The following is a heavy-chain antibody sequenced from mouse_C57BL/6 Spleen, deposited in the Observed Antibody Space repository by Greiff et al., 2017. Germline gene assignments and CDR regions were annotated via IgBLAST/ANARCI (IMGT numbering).Heavy chain of an antibody. Sequence: EVMLVESGGGLVQPGGSLSLSCAASGFTFTDYYMSWVRQPPGKALEWLGFIRNKANGYTTEYSASVKGRFTISRDKSQSILYLQMNALRAEDSATFYCARSDGYYVLGYWGQGTTLTVSS. J-gene: IGHJ2*01. D-gene: IGHD2-3*01. CDR1: GFTFTDYY. CDR2: IRNKANGYTT. CDR3: ARSDGYYVLGY. V-gene: IGHV7-3*01.